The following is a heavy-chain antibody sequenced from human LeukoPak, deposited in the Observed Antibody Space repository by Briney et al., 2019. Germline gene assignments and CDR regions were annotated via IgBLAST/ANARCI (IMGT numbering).Heavy chain of an antibody. J-gene: IGHJ3*02. CDR3: ATHFATVVTPVGAFDI. CDR1: GGSFSGYY. Sequence: SETLSLTCAVYGGSFSGYYWSWIRQPPGKGLEWIGYIYYSGSTNYNPSLKSRVTISVDTSKNQFSLKLSSVTAADTAVYYCATHFATVVTPVGAFDIWGQGTMVTVSS. V-gene: IGHV4-59*01. D-gene: IGHD4-23*01. CDR2: IYYSGST.